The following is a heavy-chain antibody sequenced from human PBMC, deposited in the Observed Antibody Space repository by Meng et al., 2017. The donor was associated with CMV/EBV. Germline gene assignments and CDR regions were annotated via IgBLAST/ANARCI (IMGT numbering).Heavy chain of an antibody. J-gene: IGHJ5*02. CDR1: DATFSSTS. CDR2: IIPIFGTA. D-gene: IGHD2-2*01. V-gene: IGHV1-69*01. CDR3: AREGGIVVVPAAPGWFDP. Sequence: QARRVQPGAEGKKPVAPVKAPCKASDATFSSTSISWVHQAPGQGLEWMGWIIPIFGTANYAQKFQGRVTITADESTSTAYMELSSLRSEDTAVYYCAREGGIVVVPAAPGWFDPWGQGTLVTVSS.